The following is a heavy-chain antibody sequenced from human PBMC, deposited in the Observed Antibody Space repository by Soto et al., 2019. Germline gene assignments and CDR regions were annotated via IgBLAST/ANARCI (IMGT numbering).Heavy chain of an antibody. V-gene: IGHV4-61*01. CDR3: ARGVGFGYYYYHMDL. CDR2: IYYSGSA. CDR1: GDSVTSVSDY. J-gene: IGHJ6*02. D-gene: IGHD3-10*01. Sequence: SETLSLTCTVSGDSVTSVSDYWSWIRQPPGKGLEWIGYIYYSGSADYNPSLGSRVTISIDTSKNQFSLKLTSVTAADTAVYYCARGVGFGYYYYHMDLWGQGTTGTVSS.